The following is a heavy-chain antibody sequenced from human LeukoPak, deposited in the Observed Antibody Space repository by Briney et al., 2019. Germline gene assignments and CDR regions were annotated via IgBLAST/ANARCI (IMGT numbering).Heavy chain of an antibody. Sequence: QPGGSLRLSCAASGFTFSSYAMSWVRQAPGKGLEWVSAISGSGGSTYYADSVKGRFTISRDNSKNTLYLQMNSLRAEDTAVYYCAKVWAFCGGDCSGALDYWGQGTLVTVSS. CDR1: GFTFSSYA. J-gene: IGHJ4*02. D-gene: IGHD2-21*01. CDR2: ISGSGGST. CDR3: AKVWAFCGGDCSGALDY. V-gene: IGHV3-23*01.